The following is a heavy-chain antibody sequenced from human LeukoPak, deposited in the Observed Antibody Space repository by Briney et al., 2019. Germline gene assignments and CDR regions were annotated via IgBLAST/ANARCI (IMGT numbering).Heavy chain of an antibody. V-gene: IGHV3-11*01. J-gene: IGHJ3*02. CDR3: ARDRGEYYYDNSDYFDAFDI. CDR1: GFTFTDYY. CDR2: ISSSESTL. D-gene: IGHD3-22*01. Sequence: PGGSLRLSCAASGFTFTDYYMSWIRQAPGKGLEWVSYISSSESTLSYADSVQGRFTISRDNAKNSLYLQMTSLRAEDTAAYYCARDRGEYYYDNSDYFDAFDIWGQGTMVTVSS.